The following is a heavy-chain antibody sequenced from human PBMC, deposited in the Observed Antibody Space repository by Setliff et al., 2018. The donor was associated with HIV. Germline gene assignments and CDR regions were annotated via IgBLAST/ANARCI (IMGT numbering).Heavy chain of an antibody. CDR3: ARPGVVGSSWSWYFDL. J-gene: IGHJ2*01. D-gene: IGHD6-13*01. CDR1: GGSISKSNYY. CDR2: IFHTGST. Sequence: SETLSLTCTVSGGSISKSNYYWGWIRQPPGKGLEWIGSIFHTGSTYYNPSLKGRVTISIDTSKNQFFLKLSSVTAADTAVYYCARPGVVGSSWSWYFDLWGRGTLVTVSS. V-gene: IGHV4-39*07.